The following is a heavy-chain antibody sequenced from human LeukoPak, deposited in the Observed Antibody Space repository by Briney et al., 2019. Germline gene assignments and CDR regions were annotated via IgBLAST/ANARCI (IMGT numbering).Heavy chain of an antibody. CDR1: GYTFTSYG. CDR3: ARGREKYSYGSGFDP. Sequence: ASVKVSCKASGYTFTSYGISWVRQAPGQGLEWMGWINPNSGGTNYAQKFQGRVTMTRDTSISTAYMELSRLRSDDTAVYYCARGREKYSYGSGFDPWGQGTLVTVSS. CDR2: INPNSGGT. J-gene: IGHJ5*02. D-gene: IGHD5-18*01. V-gene: IGHV1-2*02.